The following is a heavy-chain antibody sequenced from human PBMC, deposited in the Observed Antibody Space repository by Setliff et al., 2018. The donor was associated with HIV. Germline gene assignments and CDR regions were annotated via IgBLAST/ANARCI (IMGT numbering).Heavy chain of an antibody. CDR3: GGNGYYSIDY. V-gene: IGHV4-38-2*01. D-gene: IGHD3-22*01. CDR2: IYHSGST. CDR1: GYPINSGFS. Sequence: SETLSLTCAASGYPINSGFSRAWIRQPPGRGPQWIGSIYHSGSTHYNPSLQSRVTISVDKSKSQFSLKLNSVTAADTAVYYCGGNGYYSIDYWGQGTLVTVSS. J-gene: IGHJ4*02.